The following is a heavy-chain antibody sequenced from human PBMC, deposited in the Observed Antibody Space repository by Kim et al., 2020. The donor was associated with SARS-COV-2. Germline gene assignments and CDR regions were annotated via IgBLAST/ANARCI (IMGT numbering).Heavy chain of an antibody. J-gene: IGHJ4*02. D-gene: IGHD2-2*01. CDR2: IYTSGST. CDR3: AAESPIVVPAATGFDY. CDR1: GGSISSYY. V-gene: IGHV4-4*07. Sequence: SETLSLTCTVSGGSISSYYWSWIRQPAGKGLEWIGRIYTSGSTNYNPSLKSRVTMSVDTSKNQFSLKLSSVTAADTAVYYCAAESPIVVPAATGFDYWGQGTLVTVSS.